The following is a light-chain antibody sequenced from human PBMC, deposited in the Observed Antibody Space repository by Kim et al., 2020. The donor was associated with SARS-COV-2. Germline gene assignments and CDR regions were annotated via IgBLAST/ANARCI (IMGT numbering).Light chain of an antibody. Sequence: DIVMTQTPDSLSVSLGERATITCKSSPSLFFSGNSKTYLAWYQQKGGQPPQLLIHWAGTRKSGVPDRFSGSGSGTDFTLTISSVQAEDVATYFRHQYLSTPWTFGQGTKVDIK. CDR2: WAG. V-gene: IGKV4-1*01. CDR1: PSLFFSGNSKTY. CDR3: HQYLSTPWT. J-gene: IGKJ1*01.